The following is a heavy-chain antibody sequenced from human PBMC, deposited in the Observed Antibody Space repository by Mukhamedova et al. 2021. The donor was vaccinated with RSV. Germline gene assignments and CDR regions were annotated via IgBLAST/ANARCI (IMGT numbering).Heavy chain of an antibody. CDR2: INPNSGGT. Sequence: QAPGQGLEWMGWINPNSGGTNYAQKFQGRVTMTRETSISTAYMELSRLRSDDTAVYYCARGPTVIAARPGSVLFWGQGTLVTVSS. V-gene: IGHV1-2*02. J-gene: IGHJ4*02. D-gene: IGHD6-6*01. CDR3: ARGPTVIAARPGSVLF.